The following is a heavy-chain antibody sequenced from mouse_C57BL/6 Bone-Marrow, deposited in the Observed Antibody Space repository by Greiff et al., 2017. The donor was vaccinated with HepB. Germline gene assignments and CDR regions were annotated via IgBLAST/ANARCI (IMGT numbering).Heavy chain of an antibody. CDR3: AIVHGYDVDYAMDY. D-gene: IGHD2-2*01. CDR2: IHPSDSDT. Sequence: QVQLQQPGADLVKPGASVKVSCKASGYTFTSYWIHWVKQRPGQGLEWIASIHPSDSDTNYNQKFKGKATLTVDKSSSTAYMQLSSLTSEDSAVYYCAIVHGYDVDYAMDYWGQGTSVTVSS. J-gene: IGHJ4*01. CDR1: GYTFTSYW. V-gene: IGHV1-74*01.